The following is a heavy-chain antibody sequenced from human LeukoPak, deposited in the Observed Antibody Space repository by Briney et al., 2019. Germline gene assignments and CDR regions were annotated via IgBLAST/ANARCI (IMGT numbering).Heavy chain of an antibody. J-gene: IGHJ4*02. D-gene: IGHD4-23*01. CDR2: IIPIFGTA. Sequence: SVKVSCKASGGTFSSYAISWVRQAPGQGLEWMGGIIPIFGTANYAQKFQGRVTITADESTSTAYMELSSLRSEVTAVYYCANFDYGGTAVFDYWGQGTLVTVSS. V-gene: IGHV1-69*13. CDR3: ANFDYGGTAVFDY. CDR1: GGTFSSYA.